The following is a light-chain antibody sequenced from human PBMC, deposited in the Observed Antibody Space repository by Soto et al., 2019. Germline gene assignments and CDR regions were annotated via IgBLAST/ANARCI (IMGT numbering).Light chain of an antibody. J-gene: IGLJ1*01. CDR3: QSYDSSLSGSNYV. CDR1: SSNIGAGYD. CDR2: GNS. V-gene: IGLV1-40*01. Sequence: SVLTQPPSVSGAPGQRVTISCTGSSSNIGAGYDVHWYQQLPGTAPKLLIYGNSNRPSGVPDRFSGSKSGTSASLAITGLQAEDGADYYCQSYDSSLSGSNYVFGTGTKVTVL.